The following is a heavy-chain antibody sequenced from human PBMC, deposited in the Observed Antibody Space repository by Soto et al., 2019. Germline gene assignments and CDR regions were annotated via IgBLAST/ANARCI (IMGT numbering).Heavy chain of an antibody. V-gene: IGHV1-69*01. J-gene: IGHJ4*02. Sequence: QVQLVQSGAEVKKPGSSVKVSCKASGGTFSSYAISWVRQAPGQGLEWMVGIIPIFGTANYAQKFQGRVTITADESTSTAYMELSSLRSEDTAVYYCARDSPPENHATSLPRYFDYWGQGTLVTVSS. CDR2: IIPIFGTA. CDR1: GGTFSSYA. D-gene: IGHD1-26*01. CDR3: ARDSPPENHATSLPRYFDY.